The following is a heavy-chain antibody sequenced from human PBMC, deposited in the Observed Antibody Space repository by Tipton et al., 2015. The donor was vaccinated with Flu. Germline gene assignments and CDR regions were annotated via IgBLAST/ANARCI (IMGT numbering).Heavy chain of an antibody. CDR2: IYYSGST. CDR3: ARGEYSTMITFGGVIVYFDY. D-gene: IGHD3-16*02. V-gene: IGHV4-39*07. Sequence: TLSLTCTVSGGSISSSSYYWGWIRQPPGKGLEWIGSIYYSGSTYYNPSLKSRVTISVDTSKNQFSLKLSSVTAAGTAVYYCARGEYSTMITFGGVIVYFDYWGQGTLVTVSS. CDR1: GGSISSSSYY. J-gene: IGHJ4*02.